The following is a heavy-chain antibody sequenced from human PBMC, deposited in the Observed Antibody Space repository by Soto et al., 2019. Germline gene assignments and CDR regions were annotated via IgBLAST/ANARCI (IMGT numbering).Heavy chain of an antibody. CDR1: GFAFSTYW. CDR2: IKIDGSST. J-gene: IGHJ6*02. Sequence: EVQLVESGGGLVQPGGSLRLSCAASGFAFSTYWMHWVRQAPGKGLLWVACIKIDGSSTYSADSVKGRFTISRDDAKNNLYLQMNGLRVDDTAVYYCARGAKNIYAMDVWGHGTTVTVSS. V-gene: IGHV3-74*01. CDR3: ARGAKNIYAMDV.